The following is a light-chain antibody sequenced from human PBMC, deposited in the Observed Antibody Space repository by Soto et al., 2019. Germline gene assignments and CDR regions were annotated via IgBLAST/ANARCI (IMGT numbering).Light chain of an antibody. J-gene: IGKJ4*01. V-gene: IGKV1-9*01. CDR1: QGISNY. Sequence: DIQLTQSPSFLSASVGDRVTITCRTSQGISNYLAWYQQKPGKAPKLLIYATSTLQSGVPSRFSGSGSGTEFTLTISSLQPADFATYFCQHLRSYPQTFGGGTKVEIK. CDR2: ATS. CDR3: QHLRSYPQT.